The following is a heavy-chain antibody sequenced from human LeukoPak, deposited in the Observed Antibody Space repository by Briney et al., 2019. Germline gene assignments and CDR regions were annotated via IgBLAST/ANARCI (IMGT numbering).Heavy chain of an antibody. J-gene: IGHJ4*02. CDR2: IKSKTDGGTT. V-gene: IGHV3-15*01. Sequence: PGGSLRLSCAVSGFTFSNAWVSWVRQAPGKGREWVGRIKSKTDGGTTDYAGPVKGRFTISRDDSKNTLYLQMTSLKTEDTAVYYCTTGPYSSSSDYWGQGTLVTVSS. CDR1: GFTFSNAW. CDR3: TTGPYSSSSDY. D-gene: IGHD6-13*01.